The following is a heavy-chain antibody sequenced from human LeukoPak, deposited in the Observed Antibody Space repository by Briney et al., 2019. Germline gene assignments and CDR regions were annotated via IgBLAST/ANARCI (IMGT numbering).Heavy chain of an antibody. V-gene: IGHV3-30-3*01. Sequence: PGGSLRLSCAASGFTFSSYAMHWVRQAPGKGLEWVAVISYDGSNKYYADSVKGRFTISRDNSKNTLYLQMNSLRAEDTAVYYCAREHSSGPYPYYYYYGMDVWGQGTTVTVSS. J-gene: IGHJ6*02. D-gene: IGHD6-19*01. CDR3: AREHSSGPYPYYYYYGMDV. CDR2: ISYDGSNK. CDR1: GFTFSSYA.